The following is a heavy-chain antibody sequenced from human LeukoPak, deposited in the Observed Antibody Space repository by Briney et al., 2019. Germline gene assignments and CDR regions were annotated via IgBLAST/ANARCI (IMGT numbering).Heavy chain of an antibody. CDR2: IRQDGDTK. CDR1: GFPFNAYW. Sequence: GGSLRLSCAASGFPFNAYWMTWVRQAPGKGLEWMANIRQDGDTKYYVDSVKGRFTISKDTAKNSLNLQMNSLRAEDTGVYYCARDNYDIRGQGTLVTVSS. D-gene: IGHD3-9*01. V-gene: IGHV3-7*01. CDR3: ARDNYDI. J-gene: IGHJ4*02.